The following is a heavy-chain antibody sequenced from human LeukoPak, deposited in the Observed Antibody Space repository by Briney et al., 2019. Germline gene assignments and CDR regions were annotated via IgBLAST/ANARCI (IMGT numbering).Heavy chain of an antibody. CDR1: GDSFSSGGYY. Sequence: SQTLSLTCTVSGDSFSSGGYYWSWIRQPPGKGLEWIGCIYYSGSTNYNPSLKSRVTISVDTSKNQFSLKLSSVTAADTAVYYCARDAAVGRTLDYWGQGTLVTVSS. CDR2: IYYSGST. D-gene: IGHD6-13*01. V-gene: IGHV4-61*08. J-gene: IGHJ4*02. CDR3: ARDAAVGRTLDY.